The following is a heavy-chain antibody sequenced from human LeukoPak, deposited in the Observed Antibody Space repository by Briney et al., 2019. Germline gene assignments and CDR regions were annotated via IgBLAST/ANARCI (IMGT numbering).Heavy chain of an antibody. CDR1: GGSFSGYY. CDR2: INRIGNT. V-gene: IGHV4-34*01. CDR3: ARGPHSSSWYYYYYGMDV. J-gene: IGHJ6*02. Sequence: SETLSLTCAVYGGSFSGYYWSWLRHRPRKGLDGNGEINRIGNTNYNPSLKSRVHISVDVSKNQFPPKVSSVAAADTAVYHCARGPHSSSWYYYYYGMDVWGQGTTVTVSS. D-gene: IGHD6-13*01.